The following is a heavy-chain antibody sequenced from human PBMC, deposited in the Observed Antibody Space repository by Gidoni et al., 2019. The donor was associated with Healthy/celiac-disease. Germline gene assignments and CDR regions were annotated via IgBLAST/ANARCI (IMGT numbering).Heavy chain of an antibody. CDR1: GGTFSSYA. J-gene: IGHJ4*02. CDR2: IIPLLGIA. Sequence: QVQLVQSGAEVKKPGSSVKVSCKASGGTFSSYAISWVRQAPGQGLEWMGRIIPLLGIANSARKFQDRGTSTADKSTSTADMELSSLRSEDTAVYYCARPSDGSPYYFDYWGQGTLVTVSS. CDR3: ARPSDGSPYYFDY. V-gene: IGHV1-69*04. D-gene: IGHD2-21*01.